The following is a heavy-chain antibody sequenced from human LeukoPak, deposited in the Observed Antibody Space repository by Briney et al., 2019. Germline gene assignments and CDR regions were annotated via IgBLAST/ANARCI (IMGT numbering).Heavy chain of an antibody. Sequence: PSETLSLTCTVAGGSISRSTYYWGWIRQPPGMGLEWIGSISYSGSTYYNSSLKSRVTISSGTSRNQFSLRLSSVTAADTAVYYCARQTTVTTSGGDAFDIWGQGTMVTVSS. D-gene: IGHD4-17*01. CDR2: ISYSGST. J-gene: IGHJ3*02. CDR3: ARQTTVTTSGGDAFDI. CDR1: GGSISRSTYY. V-gene: IGHV4-39*01.